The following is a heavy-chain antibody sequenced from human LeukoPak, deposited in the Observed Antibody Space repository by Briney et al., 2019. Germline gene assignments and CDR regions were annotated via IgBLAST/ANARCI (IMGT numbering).Heavy chain of an antibody. D-gene: IGHD3/OR15-3a*01. CDR2: NSGNT. J-gene: IGHJ4*02. CDR3: ARQTGSGLFILP. Sequence: SETLSLTCTVSGVSISSSNSYWGWIRQPPGKGLEWIGSNSGNTYYNASLKSQVSISIDTSKNQFSLRLTSVTAADTAVYYCARQTGSGLFILPGGQGTLVTVSS. V-gene: IGHV4-39*01. CDR1: GVSISSSNSY.